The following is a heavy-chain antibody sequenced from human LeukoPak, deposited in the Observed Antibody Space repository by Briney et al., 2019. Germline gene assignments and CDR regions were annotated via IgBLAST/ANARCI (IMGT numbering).Heavy chain of an antibody. V-gene: IGHV3-30*18. CDR1: GFTFSSYG. CDR2: ISYDGSNK. J-gene: IGHJ5*02. CDR3: AKAVTNWFDP. Sequence: GGSLRLSCAASGFTFSSYGMHWVRQDPGKGLEWVAVISYDGSNKYYADSVKGRFTISRDNSKNTLYLQMNSLRAEDTAVYYCAKAVTNWFDPWGQGTLVTVSS.